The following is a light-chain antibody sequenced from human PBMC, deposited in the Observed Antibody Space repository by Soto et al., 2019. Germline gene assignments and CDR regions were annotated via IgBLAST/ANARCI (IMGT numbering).Light chain of an antibody. CDR2: GDS. V-gene: IGLV1-40*01. Sequence: QSVLTQPPSVSGAPGQRVTISCTGSSSNIGAGYGVHWYIQLPGTAPKLLVYGDSNRPSGVPDRFSGSKSDTSASLAIPGIQAEDEADYYCQSYDSSLRGVIFGGGTKLTVL. CDR1: SSNIGAGYG. J-gene: IGLJ2*01. CDR3: QSYDSSLRGVI.